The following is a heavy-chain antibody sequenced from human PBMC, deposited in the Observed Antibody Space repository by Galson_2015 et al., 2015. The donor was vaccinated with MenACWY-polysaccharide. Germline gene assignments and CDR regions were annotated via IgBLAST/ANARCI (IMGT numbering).Heavy chain of an antibody. D-gene: IGHD6-13*01. J-gene: IGHJ4*02. CDR1: GFTFSSYW. CDR3: ARVQEGYINYWHHPYYFDY. Sequence: SLRLSCAASGFTFSSYWMHWVRHVPGKGLVWVSRISSDGSSTSYADSVKGRFTISRDNAKNTLHLQMNSLRVEDTAVYYCARVQEGYINYWHHPYYFDYWGQGTLVTVSS. V-gene: IGHV3-74*01. CDR2: ISSDGSST.